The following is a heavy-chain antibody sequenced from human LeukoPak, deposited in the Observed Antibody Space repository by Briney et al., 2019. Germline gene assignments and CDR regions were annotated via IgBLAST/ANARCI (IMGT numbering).Heavy chain of an antibody. CDR1: GSTVSSNY. D-gene: IGHD6-13*01. CDR3: ASTGYSSSWYFDYYYYGMDV. J-gene: IGHJ6*02. V-gene: IGHV3-53*01. CDR2: IYSGGST. Sequence: GGSLRLSCAASGSTVSSNYMSRVRQAPGKGLEWVSVIYSGGSTYYADSVKGRFTISRDNSKNTLYLQMNSLRAEDTAVYYCASTGYSSSWYFDYYYYGMDVWGQGTTVTVSS.